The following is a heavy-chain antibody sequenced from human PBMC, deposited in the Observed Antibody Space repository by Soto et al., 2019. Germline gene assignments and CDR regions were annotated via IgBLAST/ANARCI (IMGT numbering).Heavy chain of an antibody. J-gene: IGHJ6*03. V-gene: IGHV3-66*01. CDR3: ARGSYGSPYYYYYMDV. Sequence: GGSLRLSCAASGFTVSSNYMSWVRQAPGKGLEWVSVIYSGGSTYYADSVKGRFTISRDNSKNTLYLQMNSLRAEDTAVYYCARGSYGSPYYYYYMDVRGKGTTVTVSS. CDR2: IYSGGST. CDR1: GFTVSSNY. D-gene: IGHD3-10*01.